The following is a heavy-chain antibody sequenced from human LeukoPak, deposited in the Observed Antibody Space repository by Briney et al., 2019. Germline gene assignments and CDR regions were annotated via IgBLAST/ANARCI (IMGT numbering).Heavy chain of an antibody. CDR3: AKAVAAAVRFAFDI. CDR1: GFXXXDYA. D-gene: IGHD6-13*01. J-gene: IGHJ3*02. V-gene: IGHV3-9*01. Sequence: LXLSXXXSGFXXXDYAMHWVRHAPGKGLEWVSGISWNSGSIGYADSVKGRFTISRDNAKNSLYLQMNSLRAEDTALYYCAKAVAAAVRFAFDIWGQGTMVTVSS. CDR2: ISWNSGSI.